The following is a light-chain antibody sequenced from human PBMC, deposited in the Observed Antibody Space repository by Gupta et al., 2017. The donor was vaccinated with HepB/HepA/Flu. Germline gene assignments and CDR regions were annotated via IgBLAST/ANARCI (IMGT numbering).Light chain of an antibody. CDR2: RNN. Sequence: QSVLTQPPSASGTHGQRVTISCSGSSSNIGSNYVYWYQQLPGTAPKLLIYRNNQRPSGVPDRFSGSKSGTSASLAIRGLRSEEEADYYCAAWDDSLSGVVFGGGTKLTVL. J-gene: IGLJ2*01. CDR3: AAWDDSLSGVV. CDR1: SSNIGSNY. V-gene: IGLV1-47*01.